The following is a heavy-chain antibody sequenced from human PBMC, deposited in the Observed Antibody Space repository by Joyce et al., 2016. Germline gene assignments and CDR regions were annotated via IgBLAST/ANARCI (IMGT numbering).Heavy chain of an antibody. CDR3: ARVWVPGYYYGMDV. Sequence: EVQLVESGGGLVQPGGSLRLSCAASGFNVSTNYMSWVRQAPGKGLEWVSVIDSGDNTYYADSVKGRFTISRHNSKNTVYLQMSSLRAEDTAVYYCARVWVPGYYYGMDVWGQGTTVTVSS. D-gene: IGHD3-16*01. J-gene: IGHJ6*02. CDR2: IDSGDNT. V-gene: IGHV3-53*04. CDR1: GFNVSTNY.